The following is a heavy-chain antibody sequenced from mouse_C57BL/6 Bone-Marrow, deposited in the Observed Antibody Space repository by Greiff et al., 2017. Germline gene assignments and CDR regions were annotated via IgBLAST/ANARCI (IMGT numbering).Heavy chain of an antibody. V-gene: IGHV1-15*01. CDR3: TRPTMITDWYFDV. Sequence: ESGAELVRPGASVTLSCKASGYTFTDYEMHWVKQTPVHGLEWIGAIDPETGGTAYNQKFKGKAILTADKSSSTAYMELRSLTSEDSAVYYCTRPTMITDWYFDVWGTGTTVTVSS. CDR1: GYTFTDYE. CDR2: IDPETGGT. J-gene: IGHJ1*03. D-gene: IGHD2-4*01.